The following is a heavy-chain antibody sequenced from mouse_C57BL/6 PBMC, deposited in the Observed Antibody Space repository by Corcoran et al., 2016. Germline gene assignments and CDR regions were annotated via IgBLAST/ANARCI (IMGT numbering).Heavy chain of an antibody. Sequence: DVQLQESGPGLVKPSQSLSLTCSVTGYSITSGYYWNWNRQFPGNKLEWMGYISYDGSNNYNPSLKNRISITRDTSKNQFFLKLNSVTTEDTATYYCARHYDYDSWFAYWGQGTLVTVSA. CDR1: GYSITSGYY. J-gene: IGHJ3*01. V-gene: IGHV3-6*01. CDR2: ISYDGSN. D-gene: IGHD2-4*01. CDR3: ARHYDYDSWFAY.